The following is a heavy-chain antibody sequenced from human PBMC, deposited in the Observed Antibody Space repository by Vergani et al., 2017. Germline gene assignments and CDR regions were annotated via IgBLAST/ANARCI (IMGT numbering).Heavy chain of an antibody. Sequence: QVQLEESGGGVVQPGRSLRLSCAGSGFTLSSHAMHWVRQAPGKGLEWVAFIWYDGSKEYYADSVKGRFTISRDNSKNTVHLQMNSLTAEDTAVYYCAKMCNWDDSYFYCMDVWGKGTTVTVSS. J-gene: IGHJ6*03. CDR3: AKMCNWDDSYFYCMDV. V-gene: IGHV3-33*06. D-gene: IGHD1-1*01. CDR1: GFTLSSHA. CDR2: IWYDGSKE.